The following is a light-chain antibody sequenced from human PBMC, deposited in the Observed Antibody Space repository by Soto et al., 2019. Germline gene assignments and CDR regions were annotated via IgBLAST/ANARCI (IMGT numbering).Light chain of an antibody. CDR3: QSYDTPVYV. CDR1: SSNIGAGYD. J-gene: IGLJ1*01. Sequence: QSVLTQPPSVSGAPGQRVTISCTGSSSNIGAGYDVHWYQPLPGAAPKLLIYGNSNRPSGVPDRFSGSRSGTSASLAITGLQPEDEADYYCQSYDTPVYVFGGGTKLTVL. V-gene: IGLV1-40*01. CDR2: GNS.